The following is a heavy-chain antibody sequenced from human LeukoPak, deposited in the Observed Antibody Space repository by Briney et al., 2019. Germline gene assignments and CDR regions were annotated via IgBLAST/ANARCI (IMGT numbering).Heavy chain of an antibody. CDR1: GFTFSTYW. Sequence: GGSLRLSCADSGFTFSTYWMSWVRQAPGKGLEWVANIKQDGSERHYVDSVKGRFTISRDNAKNSLYLQMNSLRAEDTAVYYCAIDIVVVPAAKGDNWFDPWGQGTLATVSS. V-gene: IGHV3-7*01. CDR3: AIDIVVVPAAKGDNWFDP. J-gene: IGHJ5*02. D-gene: IGHD2-2*01. CDR2: IKQDGSER.